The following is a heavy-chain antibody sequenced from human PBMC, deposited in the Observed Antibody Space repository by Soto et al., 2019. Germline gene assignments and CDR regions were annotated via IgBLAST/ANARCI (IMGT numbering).Heavy chain of an antibody. CDR2: IYHSGST. J-gene: IGHJ4*02. CDR3: ARSPRSIAAGGIDY. D-gene: IGHD6-13*01. CDR1: GGSISSGGYY. V-gene: IGHV4-31*02. Sequence: SETLSLTCTVSGGSISSGGYYWSWIRQRPGKGLEWIGEIYHSGSTNYNPSLKSRVTISVDKSKNQFSLKLNSVTAADTAVYYCARSPRSIAAGGIDYWGQGFLVTVSS.